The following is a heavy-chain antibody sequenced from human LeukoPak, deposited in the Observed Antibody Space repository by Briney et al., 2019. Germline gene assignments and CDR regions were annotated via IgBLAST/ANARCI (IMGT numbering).Heavy chain of an antibody. V-gene: IGHV3-30*18. J-gene: IGHJ6*04. CDR3: AKGGVAATNAAYYGMEV. D-gene: IGHD2-15*01. CDR2: ISYDESDK. CDR1: GFTFSNYG. Sequence: GRSLRLSCAASGFTFSNYGMHWVRQAPGKGLEWVAVISYDESDKYYADSVKGRFTISRDNSKNTLYLQMNSLGPEDTAVYYCAKGGVAATNAAYYGMEVWGKGTTVTVS.